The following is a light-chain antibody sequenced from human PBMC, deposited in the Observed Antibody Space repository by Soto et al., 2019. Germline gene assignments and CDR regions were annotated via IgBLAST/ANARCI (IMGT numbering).Light chain of an antibody. V-gene: IGKV4-1*01. CDR3: QQYYTTRGT. J-gene: IGKJ1*01. CDR1: QSVLYKSNNKNY. Sequence: DIVMTQSPDSLAVSLGERATINCRSSQSVLYKSNNKNYLAWYQQKQGQHPKLLIYWASTRESGVPDRFSGSESGTDFTLTISSLQAEDVAVYYCQQYYTTRGTFRQGPKVDIK. CDR2: WAS.